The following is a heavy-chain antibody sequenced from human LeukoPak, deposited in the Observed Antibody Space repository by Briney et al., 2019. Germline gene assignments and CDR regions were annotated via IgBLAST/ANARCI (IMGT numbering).Heavy chain of an antibody. CDR1: GDSVSSNSAA. D-gene: IGHD1-1*01. V-gene: IGHV6-1*01. J-gene: IGHJ3*02. Sequence: SQTLSLTCAISGDSVSSNSAAWNWIRQSPSRGLEWLGRTYYRSKWYNDYAVSVKSRITINPDTSKNQFSLQLSSVTAADTAVYYCARHTANWKSRGRAFDIWGQGTMVTVSS. CDR2: TYYRSKWYN. CDR3: ARHTANWKSRGRAFDI.